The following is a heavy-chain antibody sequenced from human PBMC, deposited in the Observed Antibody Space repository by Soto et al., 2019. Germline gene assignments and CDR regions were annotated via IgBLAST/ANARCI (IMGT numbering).Heavy chain of an antibody. Sequence: EVQLLESGGGLVQPGGSLRLSCTASGFTFSDHAMTWVRQAPGKGLEWLSGISGGGSGAYYAGSVKCRFTVSRANSNNTLFLQMDSLRVEYTAVYYCAIDLWWYTHWGQGTLVTVSS. D-gene: IGHD2-15*01. J-gene: IGHJ4*02. CDR3: AIDLWWYTH. CDR2: ISGGGSGA. V-gene: IGHV3-23*01. CDR1: GFTFSDHA.